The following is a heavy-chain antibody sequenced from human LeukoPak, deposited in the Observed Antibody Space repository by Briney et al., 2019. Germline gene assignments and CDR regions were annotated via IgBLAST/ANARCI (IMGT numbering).Heavy chain of an antibody. CDR1: GGTSSSYA. J-gene: IGHJ4*02. Sequence: GASVKVSCKASGGTSSSYAISWVRQAPGQGLEWMGIINPSGGSTSYAQKFQGRVTMTRDTSTSAVYMELSSLRSEDTAVYYCARGGGLQIFGELFYFDYWGQGTLVTVSS. D-gene: IGHD3-10*01. CDR2: INPSGGST. V-gene: IGHV1-46*01. CDR3: ARGGGLQIFGELFYFDY.